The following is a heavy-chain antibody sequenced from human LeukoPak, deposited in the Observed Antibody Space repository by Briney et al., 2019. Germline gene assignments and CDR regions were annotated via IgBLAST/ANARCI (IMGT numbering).Heavy chain of an antibody. J-gene: IGHJ4*02. CDR1: GFTFSSYE. Sequence: GGSLRLSCAASGFTFSSYEMNWVRQAPGKGLECVSYIGSSGSPIYYADSVKGRFTISRDNAKNSLYLQMNSLSAEVTAVYYCTRCRYYGSGSCFFDYWGQGTLVTVSS. V-gene: IGHV3-48*03. CDR2: IGSSGSPI. D-gene: IGHD3-10*01. CDR3: TRCRYYGSGSCFFDY.